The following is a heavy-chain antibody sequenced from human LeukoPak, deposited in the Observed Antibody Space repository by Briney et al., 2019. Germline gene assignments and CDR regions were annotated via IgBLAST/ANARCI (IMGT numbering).Heavy chain of an antibody. CDR2: IYYSGST. D-gene: IGHD6-19*01. J-gene: IGHJ4*02. CDR3: AKDPLAVAGSPVYYFDC. CDR1: GGSISSYY. Sequence: SETLSLTCTVSGGSISSYYWSWIRQPPGKGLEWIGYIYYSGSTNYNPSLKSRVTISVDTSKNQFSLKLSSVTAADTAVYYCAKDPLAVAGSPVYYFDCWGQGTLVTVSS. V-gene: IGHV4-59*01.